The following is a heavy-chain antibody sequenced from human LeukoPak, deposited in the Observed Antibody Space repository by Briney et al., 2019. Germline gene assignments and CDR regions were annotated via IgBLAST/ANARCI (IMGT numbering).Heavy chain of an antibody. CDR3: TRDGETTVTTLDS. Sequence: ASVKVSCKASGYTFTGCYIHWVRQAPGQGLEWMGWINPNSGGTNFAQKFQGRVTMTRDTSISTAYMELGRLRSDDTAVYYCTRDGETTVTTLDSWGQGTLVTVSS. V-gene: IGHV1-2*02. CDR2: INPNSGGT. D-gene: IGHD4-17*01. J-gene: IGHJ4*02. CDR1: GYTFTGCY.